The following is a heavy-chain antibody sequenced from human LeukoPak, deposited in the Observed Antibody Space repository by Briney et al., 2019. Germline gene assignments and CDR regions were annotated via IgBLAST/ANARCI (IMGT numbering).Heavy chain of an antibody. J-gene: IGHJ5*02. Sequence: ASVKVSCKASGYTFTNNFMHWVRQAPGQGLEWIGIINPSGDNTWYAQKFQGRVTMTRDMATSTDYLEVSSLRSEDTAVYYCARDNSLRDTGWRFDPRGPGTLVTVSS. D-gene: IGHD2-8*02. CDR3: ARDNSLRDTGWRFDP. CDR1: GYTFTNNF. V-gene: IGHV1-46*01. CDR2: INPSGDNT.